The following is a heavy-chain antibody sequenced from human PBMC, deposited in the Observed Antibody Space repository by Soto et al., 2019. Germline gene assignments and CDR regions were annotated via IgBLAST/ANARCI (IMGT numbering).Heavy chain of an antibody. CDR2: IGTAGDT. Sequence: GGSLRLSCEASGFTFSGFDMHWVRQPTGKGLEWVSTIGTAGDTYYAVSVKGRFAISRDNAKNSLSLQMNGLRAGDTAVYFCARGQEVGAHFFDSWGKGTQVTVSS. D-gene: IGHD2-15*01. V-gene: IGHV3-13*01. J-gene: IGHJ4*02. CDR1: GFTFSGFD. CDR3: ARGQEVGAHFFDS.